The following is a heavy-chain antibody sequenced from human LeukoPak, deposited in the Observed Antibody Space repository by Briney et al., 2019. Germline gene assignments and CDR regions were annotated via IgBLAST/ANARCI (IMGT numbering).Heavy chain of an antibody. CDR2: TSYGGSNK. CDR1: GFTFSSYA. Sequence: GGSLRLSCAASGFTFSSYAMHWVRQAPGKGLEWVAVTSYGGSNKYYADSVKGRFTISRDNAKNSLYLQMNSLSAEDTAMYFCARLPTTVGSGFTDYWGQGTLVTVSS. D-gene: IGHD6-19*01. J-gene: IGHJ4*02. CDR3: ARLPTTVGSGFTDY. V-gene: IGHV3-30-3*01.